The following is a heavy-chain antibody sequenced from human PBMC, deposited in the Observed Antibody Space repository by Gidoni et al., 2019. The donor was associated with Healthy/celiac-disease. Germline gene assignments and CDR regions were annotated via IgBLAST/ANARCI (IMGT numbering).Heavy chain of an antibody. D-gene: IGHD3-3*01. CDR1: GATFSSYS. Sequence: QVQLVQSGAAVKKPGSSVKVSCKASGATFSSYSISWVRQAPGQGLEWMGGITPNCGTANYAQKFQGRVTITADKSTSTAYMELSSLRSEDTAVYYCARGPFWSGPPRPYYYYYMDVWGKGTTVTVSS. V-gene: IGHV1-69*06. J-gene: IGHJ6*03. CDR2: ITPNCGTA. CDR3: ARGPFWSGPPRPYYYYYMDV.